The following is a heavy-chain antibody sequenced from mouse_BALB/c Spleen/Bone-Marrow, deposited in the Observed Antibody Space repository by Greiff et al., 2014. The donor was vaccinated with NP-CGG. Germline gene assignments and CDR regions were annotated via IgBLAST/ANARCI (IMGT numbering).Heavy chain of an antibody. CDR2: VLPGSDST. CDR1: GYTFSSFW. CDR3: ARGERYDYRFDY. D-gene: IGHD2-14*01. V-gene: IGHV1-9*01. Sequence: VQLQESGAELMKPGASVKISCKASGYTFSSFWIEWVKQRPGHGLEWIGEVLPGSDSTNYNEKFKGKATFTADTSSNTAYMELSSLTSEDSAVYYCARGERYDYRFDYWGQGTTLTVSA. J-gene: IGHJ2*01.